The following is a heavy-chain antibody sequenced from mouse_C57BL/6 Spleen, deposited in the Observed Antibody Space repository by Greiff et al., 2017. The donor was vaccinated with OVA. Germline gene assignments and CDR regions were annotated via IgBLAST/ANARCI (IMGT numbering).Heavy chain of an antibody. D-gene: IGHD1-1*01. CDR2: IYPRDGST. J-gene: IGHJ3*01. Sequence: VKLQESDAELVKPGASVKISCKASGYTFTDHTIHWMKQRPEQGLEWIGYIYPRDGSTKYNEKFKGKATLTADKSSSTAYMQLNSLTSEDSAVYFCANLDYYGSSFFAYWGQGTLVTVSA. CDR1: GYTFTDHT. CDR3: ANLDYYGSSFFAY. V-gene: IGHV1-78*01.